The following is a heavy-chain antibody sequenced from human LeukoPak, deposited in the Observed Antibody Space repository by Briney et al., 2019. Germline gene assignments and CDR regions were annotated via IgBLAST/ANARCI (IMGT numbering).Heavy chain of an antibody. J-gene: IGHJ6*03. V-gene: IGHV4-4*07. D-gene: IGHD3-3*01. CDR1: GGSISSYY. Sequence: SETLSLTCTVSGGSISSYYWSWIRQPAGKGLEWIGRIYTSGSTNYNPSLKSRVTMSVDTSKNQFSLKLSSVTAADTAVYYCARLNYDFWSGYYLGSYYMDVWGKGTTATVSS. CDR2: IYTSGST. CDR3: ARLNYDFWSGYYLGSYYMDV.